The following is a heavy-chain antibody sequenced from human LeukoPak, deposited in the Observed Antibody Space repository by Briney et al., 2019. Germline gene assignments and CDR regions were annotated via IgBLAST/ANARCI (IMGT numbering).Heavy chain of an antibody. CDR2: IKQDGSEK. Sequence: GGSLRLSCAASGFTFSSYWMSWVRQAPGKGLEWVASIKQDGSEKYYVDSVKGRFTISRDNAKNSLLLQTNSLRAEDTAVYYCAKGYSSPSPYYYYGMDVWGQGTTVTVSS. J-gene: IGHJ6*02. CDR3: AKGYSSPSPYYYYGMDV. V-gene: IGHV3-7*01. D-gene: IGHD6-13*01. CDR1: GFTFSSYW.